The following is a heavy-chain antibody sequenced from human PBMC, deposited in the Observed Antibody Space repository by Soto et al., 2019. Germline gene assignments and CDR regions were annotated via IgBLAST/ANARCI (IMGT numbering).Heavy chain of an antibody. D-gene: IGHD3-3*01. J-gene: IGHJ4*02. CDR2: ISGSGGST. CDR1: GFTFSSYA. CDR3: AKRATIFGVVTHFDY. Sequence: GGSLRLSCAASGFTFSSYAMSWVRQAPGKGLEWVSAISGSGGSTYYADSVKGRFTISRDNSKNTLYLQMNSLRAEDTAVYYCAKRATIFGVVTHFDYWRQGTLVTVSS. V-gene: IGHV3-23*01.